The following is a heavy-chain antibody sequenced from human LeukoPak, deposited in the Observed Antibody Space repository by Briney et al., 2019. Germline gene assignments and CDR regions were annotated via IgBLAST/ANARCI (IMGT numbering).Heavy chain of an antibody. CDR1: GFTFGGSA. V-gene: IGHV3-30-3*01. CDR3: ATPRGLSLGAFDI. Sequence: PGGSLKLSCTASGFTFGGSALHWVRQASGKGLEWVAVISYDGSNKYYADSVKGRFTISRDNSKNTLYLQMNSLRAEDTAVYYCATPRGLSLGAFDIWGQGTMVTVSS. J-gene: IGHJ3*02. CDR2: ISYDGSNK. D-gene: IGHD3-10*01.